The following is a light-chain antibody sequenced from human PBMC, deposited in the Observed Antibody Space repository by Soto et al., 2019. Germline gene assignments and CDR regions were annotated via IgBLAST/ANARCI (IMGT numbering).Light chain of an antibody. CDR3: QPYNNWPYT. J-gene: IGKJ2*01. CDR2: GAS. Sequence: EIVMTQSPATLSVSPGERATLSFRASQSVSSNLAWYQQKPGQAPMLLIYGASTRATGIPARFSGSGSGTEFTLAISSLQSEDFAVSYGQPYNNWPYTFGQGTKMEIK. V-gene: IGKV3-15*01. CDR1: QSVSSN.